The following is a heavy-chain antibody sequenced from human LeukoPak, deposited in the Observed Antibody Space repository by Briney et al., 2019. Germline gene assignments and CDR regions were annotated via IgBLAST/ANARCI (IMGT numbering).Heavy chain of an antibody. D-gene: IGHD6-19*01. CDR1: GYTFTGYY. CDR2: IIPILGIA. CDR3: ARGGIAVAGTLDY. J-gene: IGHJ4*02. V-gene: IGHV1-69*02. Sequence: SVKVSCKASGYTFTGYYLHWVRQAPGQGLEWMGRIIPILGIANYAQKFQGRVTITADKSTSTAYMELSSLRSEDTAVYYCARGGIAVAGTLDYWGQGTLVTVSS.